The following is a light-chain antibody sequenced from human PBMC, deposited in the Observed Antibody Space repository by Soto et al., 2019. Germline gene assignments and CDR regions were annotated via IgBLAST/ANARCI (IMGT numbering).Light chain of an antibody. CDR2: AAS. J-gene: IGKJ1*01. CDR1: QRISSY. Sequence: DIQMTQSPASLSASVGDRVTITCRASQRISSYLNWYQQKPGKAPKLLISAASSLQSGVSSRFSGSGSGTVFTLTISSVRPEDFASYYCQQSYSIPTFGQGTKVDIK. CDR3: QQSYSIPT. V-gene: IGKV1-39*01.